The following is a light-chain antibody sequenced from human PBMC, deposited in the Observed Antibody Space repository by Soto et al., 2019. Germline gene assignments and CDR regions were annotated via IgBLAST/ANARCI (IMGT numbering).Light chain of an antibody. CDR2: EGS. V-gene: IGLV2-14*01. CDR1: SSDVGGYKY. Sequence: QSVLTQPASVSGSPGQSITISCTGTSSDVGGYKYVSWHQQHPGKAPKCLIYEGSNRPSGVSSRFSGSKSCNTASLTISGLQAEDEADYYCTSKTNTSPYVFGTGTKVTVL. J-gene: IGLJ1*01. CDR3: TSKTNTSPYV.